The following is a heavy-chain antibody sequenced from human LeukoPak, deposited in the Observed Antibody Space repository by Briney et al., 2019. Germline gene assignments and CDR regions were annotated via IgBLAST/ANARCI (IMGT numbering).Heavy chain of an antibody. J-gene: IGHJ2*01. V-gene: IGHV1-46*01. CDR2: IHTSGDSS. Sequence: ASVTLSCKASGYTFTDHYIHWVRQAPQQGPEWMGVIHTSGDSSTTAQTFQGKVPMTTDTSTSTVSVELRSLTSDDTVIYCCARETLDGAMVYWYFDLWGGGTLVSVSS. CDR1: GYTFTDHY. CDR3: ARETLDGAMVYWYFDL. D-gene: IGHD5-18*01.